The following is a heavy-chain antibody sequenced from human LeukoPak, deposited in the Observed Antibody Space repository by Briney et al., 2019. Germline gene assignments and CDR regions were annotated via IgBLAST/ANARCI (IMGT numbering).Heavy chain of an antibody. CDR1: GFTFSSYG. V-gene: IGHV3-30*18. D-gene: IGHD3-22*01. CDR3: AKDLVSYDSSGYPFDY. CDR2: ISYDGSNK. Sequence: QSGRSLRLSCAASGFTFSSYGMHWVRQAPGKGLEWVAVISYDGSNKYYADSVKGRFTISRDNSKNTLYLQMNSLRAEDTAVYYCAKDLVSYDSSGYPFDYWGQGTPVTVSS. J-gene: IGHJ4*02.